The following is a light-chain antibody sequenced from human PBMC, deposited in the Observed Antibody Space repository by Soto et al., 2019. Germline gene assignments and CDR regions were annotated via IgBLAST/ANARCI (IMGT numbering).Light chain of an antibody. J-gene: IGKJ5*01. CDR3: QQYAGPPTT. Sequence: EIVWTQSPGPLSLSPGDRPTLPGQASQTVSNNYLAWCQQKPGQAPRVIMYGASRRATGIPARFSGGGSGTDFTLTSSRLEPEDVAVYVCQQYAGPPTTFGQGTRLDIK. V-gene: IGKV3-20*01. CDR1: QTVSNNY. CDR2: GAS.